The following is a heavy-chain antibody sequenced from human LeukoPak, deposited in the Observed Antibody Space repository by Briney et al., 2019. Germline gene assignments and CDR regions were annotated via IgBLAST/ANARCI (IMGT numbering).Heavy chain of an antibody. V-gene: IGHV4-30-2*01. J-gene: IGHJ4*02. Sequence: PSQTLSLTCAVSGGSISSGGYSWSWIRQPPGKGLEWIGYIYHSGSTYYNPSLKSRVTISVDRSKSQFSLKLSSVTAADTAVYYCASTAIQRDYWGQGTLVTVSS. CDR1: GGSISSGGYS. D-gene: IGHD5-18*01. CDR2: IYHSGST. CDR3: ASTAIQRDY.